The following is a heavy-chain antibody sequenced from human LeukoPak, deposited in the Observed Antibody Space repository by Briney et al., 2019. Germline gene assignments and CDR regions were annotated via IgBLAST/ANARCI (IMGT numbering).Heavy chain of an antibody. CDR2: IRYDGSSD. J-gene: IGHJ4*02. CDR1: GFNFNNYG. D-gene: IGHD5-18*01. CDR3: AKGRGIQLWSDFDY. Sequence: PGGSLRLSCAASGFNFNNYGIHWVRQAPGRGLEWVAFIRYDGSSDYYRDSVRGGFTISRDNSKNTLYLQMNGLRPEDTAIYYCAKGRGIQLWSDFDYWGQGTLVSVSS. V-gene: IGHV3-30*02.